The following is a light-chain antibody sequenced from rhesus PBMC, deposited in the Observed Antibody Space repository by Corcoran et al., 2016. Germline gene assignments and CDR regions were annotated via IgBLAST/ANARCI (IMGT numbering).Light chain of an antibody. CDR1: QGITND. CDR2: EAS. CDR3: QHYYSAPYS. Sequence: DIQMTQSPSSLSASVGDRVTITCRASQGITNDLAWYQQKPGETPKLLIYEASSLQSGIPPRFSGGGSGTDFTRTNSSLRSEDFATYYCQHYYSAPYSFGQGAKVEVK. V-gene: IGKV1-21*01. J-gene: IGKJ2*01.